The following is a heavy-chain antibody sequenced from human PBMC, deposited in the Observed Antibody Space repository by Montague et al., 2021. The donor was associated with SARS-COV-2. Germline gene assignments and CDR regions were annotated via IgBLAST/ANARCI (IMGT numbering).Heavy chain of an antibody. J-gene: IGHJ3*02. CDR2: IYYSGIT. CDR3: ARFPHGLRSPAFDI. D-gene: IGHD4-17*01. Sequence: SETLSLTCSVSGASISSSDYYWGWVRQRPGMGLEWIRSIYYSGITHYDPSLKSPATLSVDTSKKQLSLRLRSVTAADTDEYYCARFPHGLRSPAFDIWGQGTMVTVSS. CDR1: GASISSSDYY. V-gene: IGHV4-39*01.